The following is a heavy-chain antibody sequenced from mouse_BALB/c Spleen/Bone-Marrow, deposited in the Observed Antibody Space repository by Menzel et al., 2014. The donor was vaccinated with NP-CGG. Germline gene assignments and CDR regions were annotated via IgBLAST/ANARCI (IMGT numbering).Heavy chain of an antibody. J-gene: IGHJ4*01. CDR2: LSPYYVDG. Sequence: QVQLQQSGAELVRAGVSVKISCKGSGYTFSDYAMHWVEQSHAKSLEGIGVLSPYYVDGCYNQKFKGKATMTIDTSSSTVYIELVRLTSEDTAIYYSASGGSSGLYSYAMDYWGPGTSVTVSS. CDR1: GYTFSDYA. D-gene: IGHD3-1*01. V-gene: IGHV1S137*01. CDR3: ASGGSSGLYSYAMDY.